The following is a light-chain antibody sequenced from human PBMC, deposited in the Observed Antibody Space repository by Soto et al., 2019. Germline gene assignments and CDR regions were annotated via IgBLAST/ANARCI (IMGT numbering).Light chain of an antibody. J-gene: IGKJ1*01. CDR2: DAS. Sequence: DIHLTQSPASLSASVGDRVTITCRASQSISSWLAWYQQKPGKAPKLLIYDASSLESGVPSRFSGSGSGTEFTLTISSLQPDDFATYYYQQYNSYSWTFGQGTKVDIK. CDR3: QQYNSYSWT. CDR1: QSISSW. V-gene: IGKV1-5*01.